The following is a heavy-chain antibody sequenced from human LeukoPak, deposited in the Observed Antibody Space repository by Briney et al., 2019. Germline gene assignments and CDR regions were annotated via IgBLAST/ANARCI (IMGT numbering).Heavy chain of an antibody. CDR3: ARIGYGPLVY. CDR1: GFTFSSYA. CDR2: ISYDGSNK. J-gene: IGHJ4*02. Sequence: GRSLRLSCAASGFTFSSYAMHWVRQAPGKGLEWVAVISYDGSNKYYADSVKGRFTISRDNSKNTLYLQMNSLRAEDTAVYYCARIGYGPLVYWGQGTLVTVSS. V-gene: IGHV3-30-3*01. D-gene: IGHD5-12*01.